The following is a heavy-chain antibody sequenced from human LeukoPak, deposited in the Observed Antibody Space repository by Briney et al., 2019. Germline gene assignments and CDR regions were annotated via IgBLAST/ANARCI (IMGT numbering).Heavy chain of an antibody. J-gene: IGHJ6*02. CDR3: ARDWSIAVAGSFRYYYYGMDV. V-gene: IGHV3-33*01. CDR2: IWFDGKNE. Sequence: GGSLRLSCAASGFTFSSYGMHWVRQAPGKGLEWVADIWFDGKNEHFADSVKGRFTISRDNSKNTLYLQMNSLRAEDTAVYYCARDWSIAVAGSFRYYYYGMDVWGQGTTVTVSS. CDR1: GFTFSSYG. D-gene: IGHD6-19*01.